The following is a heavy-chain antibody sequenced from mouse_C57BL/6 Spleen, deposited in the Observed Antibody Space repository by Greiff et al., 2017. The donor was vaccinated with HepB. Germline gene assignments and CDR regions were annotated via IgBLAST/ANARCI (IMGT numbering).Heavy chain of an antibody. D-gene: IGHD1-1*01. Sequence: QVQLQQSGAELVRPGASVKLSCKASGYTFTDYYINWVKQRPGQGLEWIARIYPGSGNTYYNEKFKGKATLTAEKSSSTAYMQLSSLTSEDSAVYFCARSGITTVVENAMDYWGQGTSVTVSS. V-gene: IGHV1-76*01. CDR2: IYPGSGNT. J-gene: IGHJ4*01. CDR3: ARSGITTVVENAMDY. CDR1: GYTFTDYY.